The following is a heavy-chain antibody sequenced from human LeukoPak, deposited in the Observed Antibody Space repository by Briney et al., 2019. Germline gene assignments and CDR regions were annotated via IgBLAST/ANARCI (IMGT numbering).Heavy chain of an antibody. Sequence: GGSLRLSCAASGFTFSSYAMSWVRQAPGKGLEWVSAISGSGGSTYYADSVKGRFTISRDNSKNTPYLQMNSLRAEDTAVYYCAKGNDRRMSQQLGDYWGQGTLVTVSS. V-gene: IGHV3-23*01. D-gene: IGHD6-6*01. J-gene: IGHJ4*02. CDR3: AKGNDRRMSQQLGDY. CDR1: GFTFSSYA. CDR2: ISGSGGST.